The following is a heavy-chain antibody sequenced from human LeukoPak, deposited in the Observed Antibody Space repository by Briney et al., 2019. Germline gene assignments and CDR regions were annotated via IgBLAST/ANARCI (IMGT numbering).Heavy chain of an antibody. D-gene: IGHD6-19*01. Sequence: SETLSLTCTVSGGSISSGGYYWSWIRQHPGKGLEWIGYVYYSGSTYYNPSLKSRVTISVDTSKNQFSLKLSSVTAADTAVYYCARDGGWLGSYDYWGQGTLVTVSS. V-gene: IGHV4-31*03. CDR2: VYYSGST. J-gene: IGHJ4*02. CDR1: GGSISSGGYY. CDR3: ARDGGWLGSYDY.